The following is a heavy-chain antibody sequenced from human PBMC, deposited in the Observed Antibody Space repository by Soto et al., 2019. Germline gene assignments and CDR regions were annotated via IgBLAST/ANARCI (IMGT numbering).Heavy chain of an antibody. Sequence: PGGSLRLSCATSGFSFRTSGIHWVRQAPGTGLAWGALKWYDGSKKYYADSVKGRFTISRDKSKNTLYLQMSSLRAEDTAVYYCARTGYCSSARCYKTLDYWGQGTLVTVSS. CDR3: ARTGYCSSARCYKTLDY. D-gene: IGHD2-2*01. CDR1: GFSFRTSG. V-gene: IGHV3-33*01. J-gene: IGHJ4*02. CDR2: KWYDGSKK.